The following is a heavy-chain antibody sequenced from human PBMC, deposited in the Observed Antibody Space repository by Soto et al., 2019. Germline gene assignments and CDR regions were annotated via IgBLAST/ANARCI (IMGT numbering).Heavy chain of an antibody. D-gene: IGHD6-6*01. V-gene: IGHV4-30-4*01. J-gene: IGHJ3*02. Sequence: SETLSLTCTVSGGSISSYYWSWIRQPPGKGLEWIAYIYYSGIIYYNPSLKSRVTMSRDTSKNQFSLKLDSVTAADTAVYYCAREVGEVDYSSSSDAFDIWGQGTMVTVSS. CDR1: GGSISSYY. CDR3: AREVGEVDYSSSSDAFDI. CDR2: IYYSGII.